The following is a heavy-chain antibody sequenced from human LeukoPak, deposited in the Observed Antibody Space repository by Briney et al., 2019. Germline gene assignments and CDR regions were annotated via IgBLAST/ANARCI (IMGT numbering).Heavy chain of an antibody. CDR2: MNWNAGRT. J-gene: IGHJ6*03. V-gene: IGHV3-20*04. CDR1: GFTLDDYG. D-gene: IGHD1/OR15-1a*01. CDR3: GRVRNNTGYYMDV. Sequence: GGSLRLSCAASGFTLDDYGMRWVRHAPGKGREWVAGMNWNAGRTGYADSVRGRINISRDNDKNSLYLQMNSLIAEDTAVYYCGRVRNNTGYYMDVWGKGTTVTVSS.